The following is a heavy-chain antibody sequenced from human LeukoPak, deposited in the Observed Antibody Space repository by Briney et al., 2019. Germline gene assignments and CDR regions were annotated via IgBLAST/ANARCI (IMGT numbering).Heavy chain of an antibody. Sequence: GGSLRLSCAASGFTFSSYSMNWVRQAPGKGLEWVSSISSSSSYIYYADSVKGRSTISRDNAKDSLYLQMNSLRAEDTAVYYCARAGYSGYGDYWGQGTLVTVSS. J-gene: IGHJ4*02. V-gene: IGHV3-21*01. CDR1: GFTFSSYS. CDR3: ARAGYSGYGDY. CDR2: ISSSSSYI. D-gene: IGHD5-12*01.